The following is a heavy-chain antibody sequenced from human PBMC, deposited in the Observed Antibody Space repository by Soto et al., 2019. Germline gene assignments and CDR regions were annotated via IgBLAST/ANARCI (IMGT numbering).Heavy chain of an antibody. D-gene: IGHD5-12*01. CDR1: GGSIRSGNYY. V-gene: IGHV4-31*03. CDR3: ARSYSGYDSGLFDY. CDR2: INYSGST. Sequence: QVQLQESGPVLVKPSQTLSRTCTVSGGSIRSGNYYWRWIRQYPGKGMEWIGYINYSGSTYYNPSLKSRVTISVDTSKNQFSLKLSSVTAADTAVYYCARSYSGYDSGLFDYWGQGTLVTVSS. J-gene: IGHJ4*02.